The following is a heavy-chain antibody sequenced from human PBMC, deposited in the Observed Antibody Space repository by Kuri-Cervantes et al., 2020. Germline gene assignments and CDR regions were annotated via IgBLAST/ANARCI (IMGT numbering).Heavy chain of an antibody. CDR2: IYYSGST. D-gene: IGHD2-21*02. CDR3: GRVSSVVTVGSGGVIDS. Sequence: GSLRLSCTVSGGSVSSGSYYWSWIRQPPGKGLEWIGYIYYSGSTNYNPSLKSRVTISVDTSKNQFSLQLSSVTAADTAVYFCGRVSSVVTVGSGGVIDSWGQGTLVTVSS. V-gene: IGHV4-61*01. CDR1: GGSVSSGSYY. J-gene: IGHJ4*02.